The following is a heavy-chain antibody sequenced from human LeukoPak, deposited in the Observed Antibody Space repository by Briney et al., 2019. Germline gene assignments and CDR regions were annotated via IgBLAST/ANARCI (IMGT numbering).Heavy chain of an antibody. CDR2: IYSDGRT. D-gene: IGHD6-13*01. Sequence: GGSLRLSCAASGFTVSNKYMTWVRQAPGKGLEWVSLIYSDGRTYYADSVKGRCTISRDNSKNTLYLQMNSLRAEDTAVYYCAKDSSGSWFYYYMDVWGKGTTVTISS. V-gene: IGHV3-53*05. J-gene: IGHJ6*03. CDR1: GFTVSNKY. CDR3: AKDSSGSWFYYYMDV.